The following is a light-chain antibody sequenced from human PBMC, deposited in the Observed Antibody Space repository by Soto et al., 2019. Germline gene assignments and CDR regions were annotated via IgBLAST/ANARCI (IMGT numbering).Light chain of an antibody. CDR1: QSISIW. CDR2: KAS. CDR3: QQYNSDWR. V-gene: IGKV1-5*03. Sequence: DTQMTQSPSTLSASLGDRITITCRASQSISIWLAWYQQKPGKAPKLLIYKASSLESGVPSRFSGSGSGTEFTLTISSLQPDDFATYYCQQYNSDWRFGQGTKVDI. J-gene: IGKJ1*01.